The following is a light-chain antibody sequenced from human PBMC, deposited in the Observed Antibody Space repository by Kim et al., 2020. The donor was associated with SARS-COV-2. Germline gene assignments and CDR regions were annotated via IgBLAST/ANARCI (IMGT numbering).Light chain of an antibody. CDR2: EVG. V-gene: IGLV2-18*02. J-gene: IGLJ3*02. CDR3: SSYTSTNTWV. CDR1: SSDVGGYNR. Sequence: QSALTQPPSVSGSPGQSVTISCTGTSSDVGGYNRVSWYQQPPGTAPKLIIYEVGIRPSGVPDRFSGSKSGNTASLIISGLQAEDEADYYCSSYTSTNTWVFGGGTKLTVL.